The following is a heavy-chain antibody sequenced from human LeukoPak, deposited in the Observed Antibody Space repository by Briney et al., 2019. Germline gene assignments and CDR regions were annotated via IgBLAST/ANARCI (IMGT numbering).Heavy chain of an antibody. CDR3: ARDLFRGIAVAGENWFDP. CDR1: GFTFSSYE. CDR2: IKQDGSEK. D-gene: IGHD6-19*01. Sequence: GGSLRLPCAASGFTFSSYEMNWVRQAPGKGLEGVANIKQDGSEKYYVDSVKGRFTISRDNAKNSLYLQMNSLRAEDTAVYYCARDLFRGIAVAGENWFDPWGQGTLVSVSS. V-gene: IGHV3-7*01. J-gene: IGHJ5*02.